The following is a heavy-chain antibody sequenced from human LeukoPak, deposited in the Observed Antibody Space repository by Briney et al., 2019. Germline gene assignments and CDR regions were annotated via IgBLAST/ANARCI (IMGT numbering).Heavy chain of an antibody. CDR1: GFTFSSYA. D-gene: IGHD3-9*01. V-gene: IGHV3-23*01. Sequence: RGSLRLSCAASGFTFSSYAMSWVRQAPGKGLERVSAISGSGGRTYYADSVKGRFTISRDNSKNTLYLQLNSLRAEDTVVYYCAKGGLPQKLLRYFDWSRSYYSDYWGQGTLVTVSS. J-gene: IGHJ4*02. CDR3: AKGGLPQKLLRYFDWSRSYYSDY. CDR2: ISGSGGRT.